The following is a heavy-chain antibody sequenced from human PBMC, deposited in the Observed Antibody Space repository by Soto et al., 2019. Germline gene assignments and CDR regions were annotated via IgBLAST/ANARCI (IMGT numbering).Heavy chain of an antibody. Sequence: QVQLQQWGAGLLKPSETLPLTCAVNGGSFTGYYWSWVRQPPGKGLEWIGEIKDGGSTNYSPSLRSRVTISADTSKKQFSLKVTSVTAADTAVYYCARGQEGVVATHWDQGTLVTVSS. CDR1: GGSFTGYY. CDR3: ARGQEGVVATH. J-gene: IGHJ4*02. CDR2: IKDGGST. D-gene: IGHD2-15*01. V-gene: IGHV4-34*01.